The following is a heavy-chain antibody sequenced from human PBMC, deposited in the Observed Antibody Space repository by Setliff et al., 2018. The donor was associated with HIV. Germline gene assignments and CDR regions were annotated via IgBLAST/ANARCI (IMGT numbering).Heavy chain of an antibody. V-gene: IGHV1-69*02. J-gene: IGHJ4*02. Sequence: GASVKVSCKASGGTFISYTINWVRQAPGQGLEWMGRVIPILGQANYAQKFQGRVTITADISTGIGYMEINRLRSDDTAVYYCVAEMADGIYYFDYWGQGTLVTVSS. CDR3: VAEMADGIYYFDY. CDR2: VIPILGQA. CDR1: GGTFISYT. D-gene: IGHD2-21*01.